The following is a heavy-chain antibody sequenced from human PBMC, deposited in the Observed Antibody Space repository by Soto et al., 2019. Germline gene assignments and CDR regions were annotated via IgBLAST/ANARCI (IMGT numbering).Heavy chain of an antibody. V-gene: IGHV3-23*01. CDR3: AKAHSSSWSPAYYYYGMDV. CDR1: GFTFSSYA. Sequence: PGGSLRLSCAASGFTFSSYAMSWVRQAPGKGLEWVSAISGSGGSTYYADSVKGRFTISRDNSKNTLYLQMNSLRAEDTAVYYCAKAHSSSWSPAYYYYGMDVWGQGTTVTVSS. J-gene: IGHJ6*02. D-gene: IGHD6-13*01. CDR2: ISGSGGST.